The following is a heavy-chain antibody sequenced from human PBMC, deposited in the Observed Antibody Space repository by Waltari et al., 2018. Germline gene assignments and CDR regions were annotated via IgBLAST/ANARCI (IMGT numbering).Heavy chain of an antibody. CDR2: INAGNGDT. CDR1: GYIFISYG. Sequence: QVQLVQSGAEVKEPGASVTVSCKSSGYIFISYGIHWVRQAPGQRLEWMGWINAGNGDTKYSQEFQGRVTITRDTSANTAYMELSSLRSEDRAIYYCARGNTDLDYWGQGTLVTVSS. V-gene: IGHV1-3*03. CDR3: ARGNTDLDY. J-gene: IGHJ4*02. D-gene: IGHD5-18*01.